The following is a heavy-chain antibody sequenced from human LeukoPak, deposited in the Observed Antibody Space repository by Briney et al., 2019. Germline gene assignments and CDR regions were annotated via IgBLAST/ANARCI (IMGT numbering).Heavy chain of an antibody. D-gene: IGHD5-18*01. J-gene: IGHJ5*02. CDR1: GYTFTGYY. V-gene: IGHV1-2*02. CDR2: INPNSGGT. CDR3: ARDTAMVTYWFDP. Sequence: ASMKVSCKASGYTFTGYYMHWVRQAPGQGLEWMGWINPNSGGTNYAQKFQGRVTMTRDTSISTAYMELSRLRSDDTAVYYCARDTAMVTYWFDPWGQGTLVTVSS.